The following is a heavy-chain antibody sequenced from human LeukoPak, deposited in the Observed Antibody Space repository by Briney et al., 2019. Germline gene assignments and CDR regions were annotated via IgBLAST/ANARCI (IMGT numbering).Heavy chain of an antibody. Sequence: GGSLRLSCAASGFTVSSNYMSWVRQAPGKGLEWVAVISYDGSNKYYADSVKGRFTISRDNSKNTLYLQMNSLRAEDTAVYYCAKSRMGAKEKSEGRFGMDVWGQGTTVTVSS. CDR2: ISYDGSNK. V-gene: IGHV3-30*18. D-gene: IGHD1-26*01. CDR3: AKSRMGAKEKSEGRFGMDV. CDR1: GFTVSSNY. J-gene: IGHJ6*02.